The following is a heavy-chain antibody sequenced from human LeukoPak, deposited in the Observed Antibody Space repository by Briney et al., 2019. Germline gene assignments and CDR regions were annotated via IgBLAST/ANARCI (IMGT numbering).Heavy chain of an antibody. CDR2: ISGDGRTT. CDR3: ASDVGD. J-gene: IGHJ4*02. CDR1: VFSISRYW. V-gene: IGHV3-74*01. Sequence: GGSLRLSCADSVFSISRYWMHWVPDDPGKRLVCVSRISGDGRTTTYAESVKRRFTISRDIAKNTLYLQMSSLRAEDTAVYYGASDVGDWGQGTLVTVSS. D-gene: IGHD3-10*01.